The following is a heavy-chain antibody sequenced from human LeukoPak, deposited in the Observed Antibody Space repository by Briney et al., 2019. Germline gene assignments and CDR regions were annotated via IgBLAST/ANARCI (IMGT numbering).Heavy chain of an antibody. Sequence: SETLSLTCTVSGGSISSYYWSWIRQPAGKGLEWIGRIYTSGSTNYNPSLKSRVTMSVDTSKSQFSLKLSSVTAADTAVYYCARDGAVPGHYYYYGMDVWGQGTTVTVSS. CDR2: IYTSGST. CDR3: ARDGAVPGHYYYYGMDV. J-gene: IGHJ6*02. V-gene: IGHV4-4*07. CDR1: GGSISSYY. D-gene: IGHD2-2*01.